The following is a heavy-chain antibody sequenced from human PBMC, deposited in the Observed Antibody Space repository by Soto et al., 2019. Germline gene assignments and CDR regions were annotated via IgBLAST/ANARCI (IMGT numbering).Heavy chain of an antibody. CDR3: ARDHPPSTAMVRDYYYGIDV. CDR2: ISYDGSNK. V-gene: IGHV3-30-3*01. CDR1: GFTFSSYA. D-gene: IGHD5-18*01. J-gene: IGHJ6*02. Sequence: QVQLVESGGGVVQPGRSLRLSCAASGFTFSSYAMHWVRQAPGKGLEWVAVISYDGSNKYYADSVKGRFTISRDNSKNTLYLQMNSLRAEDTAVYYCARDHPPSTAMVRDYYYGIDVWGQGTTVTVSS.